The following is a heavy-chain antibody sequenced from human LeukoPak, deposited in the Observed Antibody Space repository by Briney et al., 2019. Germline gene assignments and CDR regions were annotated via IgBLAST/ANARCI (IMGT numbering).Heavy chain of an antibody. CDR3: AKETRESHLANYFYDSSGYSNINS. D-gene: IGHD3-22*01. CDR1: GFTVSSNY. J-gene: IGHJ4*02. V-gene: IGHV3-66*01. Sequence: GGSLRLSCAASGFTVSSNYMSWVRQAPGKGLEWVSVIYSGGSTYYADSVKGRFTISRDNAKNTLYLQMNSLRAGDTAVYYCAKETRESHLANYFYDSSGYSNINSWGQGTLVSVSS. CDR2: IYSGGST.